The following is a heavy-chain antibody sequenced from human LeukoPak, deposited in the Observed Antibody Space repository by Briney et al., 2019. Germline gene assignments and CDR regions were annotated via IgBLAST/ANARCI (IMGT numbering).Heavy chain of an antibody. CDR1: GFTFSSYS. J-gene: IGHJ3*02. Sequence: GGSLRLSCAASGFTFSSYSMNWVRQAPGKGLEWVSSISSSSSYIYYADSVKGRFTISRDNAKNSLYLQMNSLRAEDTAVYYCARDSGQLRFLEWFPGAFDIWGQGTMVTVSS. D-gene: IGHD3-3*01. CDR2: ISSSSSYI. CDR3: ARDSGQLRFLEWFPGAFDI. V-gene: IGHV3-21*01.